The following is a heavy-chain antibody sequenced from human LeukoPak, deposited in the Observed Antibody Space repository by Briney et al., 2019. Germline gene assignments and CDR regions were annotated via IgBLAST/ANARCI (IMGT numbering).Heavy chain of an antibody. J-gene: IGHJ4*02. V-gene: IGHV4-59*01. CDR3: AGRVGSGSYYADY. D-gene: IGHD1-26*01. CDR1: GGSLSSYY. CDR2: VYYSGST. Sequence: SETLSLTCTVSGGSLSSYYWSWIRQPPGKGLEWIGYVYYSGSTNYNPSLKSRVTISVDTSKNQFSLKLTSVTAADTAVYYCAGRVGSGSYYADYWGQGTLVTVSS.